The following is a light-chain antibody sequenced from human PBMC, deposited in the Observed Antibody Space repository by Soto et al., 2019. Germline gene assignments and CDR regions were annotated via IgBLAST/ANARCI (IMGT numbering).Light chain of an antibody. V-gene: IGLV2-14*01. Sequence: QSALTQPASVSGSPGQSITISCTGTSSDVGGYNYVSWYQQHPGKAPKLMIYDVSNRPSGVSNRFSGSKSGNTASLTLSGLQAEDEADYYSSSYTSSSTSVVFGGGTQLTVL. CDR2: DVS. CDR1: SSDVGGYNY. J-gene: IGLJ2*01. CDR3: SSYTSSSTSVV.